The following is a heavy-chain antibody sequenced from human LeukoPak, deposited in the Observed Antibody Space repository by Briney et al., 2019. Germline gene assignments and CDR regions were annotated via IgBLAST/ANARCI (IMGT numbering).Heavy chain of an antibody. CDR2: ISYTDNTI. V-gene: IGHV3-48*03. Sequence: GGSLRLSCAASGFTFSSYEMNWVRQAPGKGLGWVSYISYTDNTIYYAASVKGRFTISRDNAKNSLYLQMNSLRVEDTAVYYCARSPGYGDYGHHDYWGQGTLVTVSS. D-gene: IGHD4-17*01. CDR3: ARSPGYGDYGHHDY. CDR1: GFTFSSYE. J-gene: IGHJ4*02.